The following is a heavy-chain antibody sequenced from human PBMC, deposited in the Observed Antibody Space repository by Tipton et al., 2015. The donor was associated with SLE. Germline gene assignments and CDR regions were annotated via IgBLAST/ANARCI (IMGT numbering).Heavy chain of an antibody. CDR2: IYYSGST. Sequence: TLSLTCTVSGGSISSYYWSWIRQPPGKGLEWIGYIYYSGSTNYNPSPKSRVTISVDTSKNQFSLKLSSVTAADTAVYYCARQPHGGSDWGQGTLVTVSS. J-gene: IGHJ4*02. V-gene: IGHV4-59*01. D-gene: IGHD3-16*01. CDR3: ARQPHGGSD. CDR1: GGSISSYY.